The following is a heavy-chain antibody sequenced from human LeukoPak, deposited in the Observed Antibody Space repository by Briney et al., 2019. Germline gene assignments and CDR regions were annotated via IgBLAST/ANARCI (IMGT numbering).Heavy chain of an antibody. Sequence: GGSLRLSCAASGSTFSSYCMSWLRQAPGKGLEWVAKIKQDGSEKYYVESVKGRFTISRDNAKNSRYLQMNSLRAEGTAVYYCARESYGDYNDAFDIWGEGTMVTVSS. V-gene: IGHV3-7*01. CDR1: GSTFSSYC. J-gene: IGHJ3*02. CDR2: IKQDGSEK. CDR3: ARESYGDYNDAFDI. D-gene: IGHD4-17*01.